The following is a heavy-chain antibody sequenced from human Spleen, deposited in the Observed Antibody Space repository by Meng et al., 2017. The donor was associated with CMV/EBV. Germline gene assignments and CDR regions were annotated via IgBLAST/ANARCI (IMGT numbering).Heavy chain of an antibody. Sequence: QGEVQECGPVLVEPSEALSLTCTGPGVSVSSYYWSWNRQPAGKGLEWIGRIYTSGSTNYNPSLKSRVTMSVDTSKNHFSLKLSSVTAADTAVYYCARDFGAVGFDPWGQGTLVTVSS. J-gene: IGHJ5*02. V-gene: IGHV4-4*07. CDR1: GVSVSSYY. CDR2: IYTSGST. D-gene: IGHD3-16*01. CDR3: ARDFGAVGFDP.